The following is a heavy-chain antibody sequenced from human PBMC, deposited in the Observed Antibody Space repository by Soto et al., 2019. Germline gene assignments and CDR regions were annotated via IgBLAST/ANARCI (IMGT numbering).Heavy chain of an antibody. CDR2: ISGSVGST. D-gene: IGHD3-16*01. CDR1: GFTFSSYA. V-gene: IGHV3-23*01. J-gene: IGHJ4*02. Sequence: EVQLLESGGGLVQPGGSLRLSCAASGFTFSSYAMSWVRQAPGKGLEWVSAISGSVGSTYYADSVKGRFTISRDNSKNTLYLQMNSLSAEDTAVYYCAKAHYSWGRIYYFDYWGQGTLVTVSS. CDR3: AKAHYSWGRIYYFDY.